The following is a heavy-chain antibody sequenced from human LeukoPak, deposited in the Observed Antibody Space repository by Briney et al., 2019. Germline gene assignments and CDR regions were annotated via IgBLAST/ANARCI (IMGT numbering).Heavy chain of an antibody. V-gene: IGHV3-21*01. D-gene: IGHD3-16*02. J-gene: IGHJ4*02. CDR2: ISSSSSYI. CDR1: GFTFSSYS. CDR3: ARDTLYYDYVWGSYRPTARGTFDY. Sequence: GGSLRLSCAASGFTFSSYSMNWVRQAPGKGLEWVSSISSSSSYIYYADSVKGRFTISSDNAKNSLYLQMNSLRAEDTAVYYCARDTLYYDYVWGSYRPTARGTFDYWGQGTLVTVSS.